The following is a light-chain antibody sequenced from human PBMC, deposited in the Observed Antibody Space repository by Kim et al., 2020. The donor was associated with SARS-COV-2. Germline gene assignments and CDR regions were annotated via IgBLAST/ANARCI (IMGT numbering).Light chain of an antibody. CDR1: DSNIGAGYG. J-gene: IGLJ3*02. Sequence: QTVTISGTGSDSNIGAGYGVHWYQQLPGTAPKLLISGDTNRPSGVPGRFSGSKSGTSASLAIIGLQAEDEADYYCQSYDRSLSGSVFGGGTRLTVL. V-gene: IGLV1-40*01. CDR2: GDT. CDR3: QSYDRSLSGSV.